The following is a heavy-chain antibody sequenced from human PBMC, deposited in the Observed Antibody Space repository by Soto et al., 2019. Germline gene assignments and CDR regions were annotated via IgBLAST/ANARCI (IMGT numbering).Heavy chain of an antibody. D-gene: IGHD3-22*01. CDR2: INPNSGDT. CDR3: ARVRTYYDSSGSLDY. J-gene: IGHJ4*02. Sequence: ASVKVSCKASGYTFTGYFMHWVRQAPGQGLGWMGWINPNSGDTKYAQKFQGRVTMTRDMSISTAYMELRRLTSDDTAVYYCARVRTYYDSSGSLDYWGQGTLVTVSS. CDR1: GYTFTGYF. V-gene: IGHV1-2*02.